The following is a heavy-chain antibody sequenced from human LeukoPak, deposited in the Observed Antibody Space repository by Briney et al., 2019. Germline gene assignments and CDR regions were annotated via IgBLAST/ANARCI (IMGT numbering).Heavy chain of an antibody. CDR2: INPSGGST. D-gene: IGHD6-19*01. CDR1: GYTFTSYY. Sequence: ASVKVSCKASGYTFTSYYVHWVRQAPGQGLEWMGIINPSGGSTNYAQKFQGRVTMTRDTSTTTVYMELSSLRSEDTAVYYCARGSYSNGWLEHFQLWGQGTLVTVSS. J-gene: IGHJ1*01. CDR3: ARGSYSNGWLEHFQL. V-gene: IGHV1-46*01.